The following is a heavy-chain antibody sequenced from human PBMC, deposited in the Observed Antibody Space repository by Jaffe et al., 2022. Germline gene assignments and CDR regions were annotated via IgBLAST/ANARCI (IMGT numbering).Heavy chain of an antibody. CDR1: GGSFSGYY. V-gene: IGHV4-34*01. D-gene: IGHD6-13*01. Sequence: QVQLQQWGAGLLKPSETLSLTCAVYGGSFSGYYWSWIRQPPGKGLEWIGEINHSGSTNYNPSLKSRVTISVDTSKNQFSLKLSSVTAADTAVYYCARGRSREISSSWYGEYDYWGQGTLVTVSS. CDR3: ARGRSREISSSWYGEYDY. CDR2: INHSGST. J-gene: IGHJ4*02.